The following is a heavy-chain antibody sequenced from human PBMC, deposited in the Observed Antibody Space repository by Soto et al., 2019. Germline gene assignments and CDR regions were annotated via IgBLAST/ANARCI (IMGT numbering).Heavy chain of an antibody. Sequence: GGSLRLSCVGSAFTFSSYSLNWVRQAPGKGLEWVSSITSGSSFIDYADSVKGRFTISRDDAKNSLFLQMSSLRADDTAVYYCARSQRNGAMDVWGQGTKVTVSS. CDR3: ARSQRNGAMDV. J-gene: IGHJ6*02. D-gene: IGHD2-8*01. CDR1: AFTFSSYS. CDR2: ITSGSSFI. V-gene: IGHV3-21*01.